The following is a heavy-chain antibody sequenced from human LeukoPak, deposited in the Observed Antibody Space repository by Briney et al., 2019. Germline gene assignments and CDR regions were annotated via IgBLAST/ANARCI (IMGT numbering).Heavy chain of an antibody. CDR2: INPNSGGT. V-gene: IGHV1-2*02. CDR3: ARESPEGVIDY. J-gene: IGHJ4*02. CDR1: GGTFSSYA. D-gene: IGHD3-10*01. Sequence: GASVKVSCKASGGTFSSYAISWVRQAPGQGLEWMGWINPNSGGTNYAQKFQGRVTMTRDTSISTAYMELSRLRSDDTAVYYCARESPEGVIDYWGQGTLVTVSS.